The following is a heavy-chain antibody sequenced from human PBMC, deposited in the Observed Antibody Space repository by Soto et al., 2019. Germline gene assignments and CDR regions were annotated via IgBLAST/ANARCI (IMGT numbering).Heavy chain of an antibody. J-gene: IGHJ6*02. V-gene: IGHV1-69*01. CDR2: IIPIFGTA. CDR1: GGTFSSYA. D-gene: IGHD2-2*02. CDR3: ASSDIVVVPAAISGYYGMDV. Sequence: QVQLVQSGAEVKKPGSSVKVSCKASGGTFSSYAISWVRQAPGQGLEWMGGIIPIFGTANYAQKFQGRVTITADESTSTAYMELSSLRSEDTAVYYCASSDIVVVPAAISGYYGMDVWGQGPTVTVSS.